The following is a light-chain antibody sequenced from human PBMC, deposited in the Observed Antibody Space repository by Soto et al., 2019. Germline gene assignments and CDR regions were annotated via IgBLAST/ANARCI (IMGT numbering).Light chain of an antibody. CDR2: GAS. CDR1: QSVSSSY. CDR3: QQYGSSPPRT. V-gene: IGKV3-20*01. J-gene: IGKJ1*01. Sequence: EIVLTQSPGTLSLSPGERATFSCRASQSVSSSYIAWYQQKRGQAPRRLIYGASIRATGIPDRFSGSGSGADFTLTISRLEPEDFAVYYCQQYGSSPPRTFGQGTKVDIK.